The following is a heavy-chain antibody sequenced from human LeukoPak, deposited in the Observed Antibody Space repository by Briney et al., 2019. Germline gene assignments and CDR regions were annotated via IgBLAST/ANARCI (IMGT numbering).Heavy chain of an antibody. V-gene: IGHV3-7*01. CDR2: IKEDGSQI. CDR1: GFTFSKYW. Sequence: PGGSPRLSCVGSGFTFSKYWMNWVRQAPGKGLEWVANIKEDGSQIYYVDSVRGRFTISRDNAKNSVYLQMNSLRAEDTAVYYCAGSSGWLFDYWGQGSLVAVSS. CDR3: AGSSGWLFDY. D-gene: IGHD6-19*01. J-gene: IGHJ4*02.